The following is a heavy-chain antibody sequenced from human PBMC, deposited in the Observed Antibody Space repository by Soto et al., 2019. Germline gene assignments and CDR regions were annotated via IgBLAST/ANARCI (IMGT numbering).Heavy chain of an antibody. J-gene: IGHJ3*01. D-gene: IGHD3-10*01. V-gene: IGHV1-3*01. CDR2: INPGKETT. Sequence: QGQLVQSGAEVKKPGASVKVSCEASGYTFTSYAIHWVRQAPGQRLEWMGWINPGKETTRYSRRFQGRVTITSDTSANTVYMLLSSVTSEDTALYFCARDPEYGSGSLDVWGQGTMVIVSS. CDR3: ARDPEYGSGSLDV. CDR1: GYTFTSYA.